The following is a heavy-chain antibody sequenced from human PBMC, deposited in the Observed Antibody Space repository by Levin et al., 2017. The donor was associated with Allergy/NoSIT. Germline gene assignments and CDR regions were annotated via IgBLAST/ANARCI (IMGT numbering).Heavy chain of an antibody. CDR3: ARQGRITMVRGVTKNWFDP. D-gene: IGHD3-10*01. V-gene: IGHV4-39*01. J-gene: IGHJ5*02. CDR2: IYYSGST. Sequence: MASETLSLTCTVSGGSISSSSYYWGWIRQPPGKGLEWIGSIYYSGSTYYNPSLKSRVTISVDTSKNQFSLKLSSVTAADTAVYYCARQGRITMVRGVTKNWFDPWGQGTLVTVSS. CDR1: GGSISSSSYY.